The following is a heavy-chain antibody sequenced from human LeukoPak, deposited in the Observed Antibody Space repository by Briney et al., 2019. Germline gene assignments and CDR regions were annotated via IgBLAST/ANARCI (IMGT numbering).Heavy chain of an antibody. CDR2: ISYDGSNK. CDR1: GFTFSSYG. CDR3: AKTPDY. V-gene: IGHV3-30*18. Sequence: PGGSLRLSCAASGFTFSSYGMHWVRQAPGKRLEWVAVISYDGSNKYYADSVKGRFTISRDNSKNTLYLQMNSLRAEDTAVYYCAKTPDYWGQGTLVTVSS. J-gene: IGHJ4*02.